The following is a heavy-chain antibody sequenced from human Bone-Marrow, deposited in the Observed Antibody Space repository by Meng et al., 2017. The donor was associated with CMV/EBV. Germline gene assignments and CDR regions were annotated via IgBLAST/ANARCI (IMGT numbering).Heavy chain of an antibody. CDR2: ISSSGSTI. J-gene: IGHJ6*01. CDR3: ARDVYCSGGSCPYYYYYYGMDV. CDR1: GFTFSDYY. Sequence: GESLKISCAASGFTFSDYYMSWICQAPGKGLEWVSYISSSGSTIYYADSVKGRFTISRDNAKNSLYLQMNSLRAEDTAVYYCARDVYCSGGSCPYYYYYYGMDVWGQGPMVTVYS. D-gene: IGHD2-15*01. V-gene: IGHV3-11*04.